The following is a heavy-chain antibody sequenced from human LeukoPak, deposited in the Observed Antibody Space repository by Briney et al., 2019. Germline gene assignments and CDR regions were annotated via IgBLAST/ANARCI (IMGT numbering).Heavy chain of an antibody. J-gene: IGHJ4*02. Sequence: GRSLRLSCAASGFTFSSYGMHWVRQAPGKGLEGVAVISYDGSNKYYADSVKGRFTISRDNSKNTLYLQMNSLRAEDTAVYYCAKDRRYYGSGSYMDYWGQGTLVTVSS. V-gene: IGHV3-30*18. CDR3: AKDRRYYGSGSYMDY. D-gene: IGHD3-10*01. CDR2: ISYDGSNK. CDR1: GFTFSSYG.